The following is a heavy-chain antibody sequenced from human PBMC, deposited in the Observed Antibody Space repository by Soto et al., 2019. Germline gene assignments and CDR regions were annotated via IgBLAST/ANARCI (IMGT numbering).Heavy chain of an antibody. CDR3: ASHLVMSGTRGFDN. CDR2: TRNSGGA. J-gene: IGHJ4*02. Sequence: QVQLQESGPGLVKPSGTLSLTCAVSSGSIFSSNWWSWVRQPPGEGLEWIGETRNSGGANYNPSLQSRVTVTVDRSKNHFFLELRSVTAADTAVYYCASHLVMSGTRGFDNWGLGALVTVSS. V-gene: IGHV4-4*02. CDR1: SGSIFSSNW. D-gene: IGHD6-13*01.